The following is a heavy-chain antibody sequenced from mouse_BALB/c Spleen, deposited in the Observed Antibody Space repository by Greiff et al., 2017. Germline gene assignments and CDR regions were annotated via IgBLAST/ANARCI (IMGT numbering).Heavy chain of an antibody. Sequence: EVQLQQSGTVLARPGSSVKMSCKTSGYTFTIYWIHWVKERPGQGLEWIGTIYPGNSDTSYNPKFKGKAKLTAITSASTADMELSSLTNEDFAVYYCTRGEFYYDYDEEAWFTYWGQGTRVTVSA. D-gene: IGHD2-4*01. J-gene: IGHJ3*01. CDR3: TRGEFYYDYDEEAWFTY. V-gene: IGHV1-5*01. CDR1: GYTFTIYW. CDR2: IYPGNSDT.